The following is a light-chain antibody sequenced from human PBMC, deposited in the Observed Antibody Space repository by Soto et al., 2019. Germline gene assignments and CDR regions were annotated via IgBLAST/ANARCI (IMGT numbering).Light chain of an antibody. CDR3: AVYVARGSPVV. V-gene: IGLV8-61*01. CDR1: SGSVSTNFY. J-gene: IGLJ2*01. Sequence: QAVVIQEPSFSVSPGGTVTLTCDLSSGSVSTNFYPSWYQHTPGQAPRTLIYNTNTRPSGVPDRFSGSILGNKGAPTIAGAQADDESDYYCAVYVARGSPVVFGGGTKVTLL. CDR2: NTN.